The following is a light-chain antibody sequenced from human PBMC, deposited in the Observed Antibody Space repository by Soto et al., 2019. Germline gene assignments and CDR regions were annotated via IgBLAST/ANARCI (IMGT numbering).Light chain of an antibody. Sequence: DIVMTQSPDSLAVSLGERATINCKSSQSVLYSSNNKNYLTWYQQKPGQPPKLLIYWASTRESGVPDRFSGSGSGTDFTLTIRSLQAEDVAVYCCQQYYSTPWTFGQGTKVEIK. J-gene: IGKJ1*01. CDR3: QQYYSTPWT. CDR1: QSVLYSSNNKNY. CDR2: WAS. V-gene: IGKV4-1*01.